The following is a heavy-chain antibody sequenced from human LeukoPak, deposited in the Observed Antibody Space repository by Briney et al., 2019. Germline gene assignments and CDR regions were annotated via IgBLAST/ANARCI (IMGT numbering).Heavy chain of an antibody. CDR2: ISGSGGST. Sequence: GGSLRLSCAASGFTFSSYAMSWVRQAPGRGLEWASAISGSGGSTYYADSVKGRFTISRDNSKNTLYLQMNSLRAEDTAVYYCAKGLVYGDDYWGQGTLVTVSS. J-gene: IGHJ4*02. D-gene: IGHD4-17*01. CDR1: GFTFSSYA. V-gene: IGHV3-23*01. CDR3: AKGLVYGDDY.